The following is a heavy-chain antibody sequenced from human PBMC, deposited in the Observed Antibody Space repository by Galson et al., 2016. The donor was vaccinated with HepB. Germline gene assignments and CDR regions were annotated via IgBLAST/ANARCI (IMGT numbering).Heavy chain of an antibody. V-gene: IGHV3-9*01. CDR3: AKAHCGGDCFEYWYFDL. CDR1: GFTFDNYA. D-gene: IGHD2-21*02. J-gene: IGHJ2*01. CDR2: LSRHSITI. Sequence: SLRLSCAASGFTFDNYAMHWVRQVPGKGLEWVAGLSRHSITIGYADSAKGRFSMSRNNAKSSLELQMNSLRPDDTALYYCAKAHCGGDCFEYWYFDLWGRGTQVVVSS.